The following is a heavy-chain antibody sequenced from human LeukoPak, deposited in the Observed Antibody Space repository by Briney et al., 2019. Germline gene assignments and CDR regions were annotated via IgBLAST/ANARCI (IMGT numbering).Heavy chain of an antibody. Sequence: ASVKVSCKASGGTFSSYAISCVRQAPGQGLEWMGGIIPIFGTANYAQKIQGRVTITADESTSTAYMELSSLRSEDTAVYYCSRALTYYYDSSGYYVYYYYGMDVWGQGTTVTVSS. CDR2: IIPIFGTA. J-gene: IGHJ6*02. V-gene: IGHV1-69*13. D-gene: IGHD3-22*01. CDR1: GGTFSSYA. CDR3: SRALTYYYDSSGYYVYYYYGMDV.